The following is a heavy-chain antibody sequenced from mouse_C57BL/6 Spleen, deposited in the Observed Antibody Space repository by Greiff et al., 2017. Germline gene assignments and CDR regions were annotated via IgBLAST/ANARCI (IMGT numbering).Heavy chain of an antibody. V-gene: IGHV1-82*01. D-gene: IGHD2-1*01. CDR3: ARRGGNCGDYFDY. Sequence: VQLVESGPELVKPGASVKISCKASGYAFSSSWMNWVKQRPGKGLEWIGGIYPGDGDTNYNGKFKGKATLTADKSSSTAYMQLSNLTSEDSAVYCCARRGGNCGDYFDYWGQGTTLTVSS. J-gene: IGHJ2*01. CDR2: IYPGDGDT. CDR1: GYAFSSSW.